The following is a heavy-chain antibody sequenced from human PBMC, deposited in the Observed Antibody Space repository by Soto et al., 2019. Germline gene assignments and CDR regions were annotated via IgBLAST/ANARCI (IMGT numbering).Heavy chain of an antibody. CDR3: ARGDNYGPLFH. CDR2: AYYSGRS. J-gene: IGHJ4*02. CDR1: GGSISGYY. Sequence: QVQLQESGPGLVKPSETLSLTCTVSGGSISGYYWSWIRQPPGKGLEWIAYAYYSGRSNYNPSLQSRVTIAVDTSKNQVSLKLSSVTAADTAVYDCARGDNYGPLFHWGQGTLVTVSS. V-gene: IGHV4-59*01. D-gene: IGHD5-18*01.